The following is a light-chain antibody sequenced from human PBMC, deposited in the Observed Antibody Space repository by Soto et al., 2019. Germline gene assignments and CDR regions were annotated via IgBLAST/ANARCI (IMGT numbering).Light chain of an antibody. V-gene: IGKV3-11*01. Sequence: EIVLTQSPATLSLSPGERATLSCRASQSVSSYLAWYQQKPGQAPRLLIYDASNRATGIPARFSGSGSGTDFTLTINSLEPEDFAVYYCQQRSNWPPPFTFGPGTKVDIK. CDR2: DAS. CDR1: QSVSSY. CDR3: QQRSNWPPPFT. J-gene: IGKJ3*01.